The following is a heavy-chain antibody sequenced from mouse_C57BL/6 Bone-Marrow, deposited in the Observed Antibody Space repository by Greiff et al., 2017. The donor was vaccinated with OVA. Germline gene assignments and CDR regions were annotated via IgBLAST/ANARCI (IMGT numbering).Heavy chain of an antibody. CDR1: GYAFSSSW. V-gene: IGHV1-82*01. CDR2: IYPGDGDT. J-gene: IGHJ3*01. Sequence: QVQLKESGPELVKPGASVKISCKASGYAFSSSWMNWVKQRPGKGLEWIGRIYPGDGDTNYNGKFKGKATLTADKSSSTAYMQLSSLTSEDSAVYFCARGGGPRGFAYWGQGTLVTVSA. CDR3: ARGGGPRGFAY.